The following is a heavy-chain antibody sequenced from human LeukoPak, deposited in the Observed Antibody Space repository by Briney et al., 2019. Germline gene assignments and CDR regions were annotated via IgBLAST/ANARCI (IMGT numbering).Heavy chain of an antibody. D-gene: IGHD3-9*01. Sequence: GGSLRLSCAASGFPFSSYWMHWVRQGPGRGLVWVSRIIGDGSGTNYADSVKGRFTMSRDQSKNTVDLQMNSLRSEDTALYYCARGSMPGTGLPFDYWGQGTQVTVSS. V-gene: IGHV3-74*01. CDR3: ARGSMPGTGLPFDY. J-gene: IGHJ4*02. CDR2: IIGDGSGT. CDR1: GFPFSSYW.